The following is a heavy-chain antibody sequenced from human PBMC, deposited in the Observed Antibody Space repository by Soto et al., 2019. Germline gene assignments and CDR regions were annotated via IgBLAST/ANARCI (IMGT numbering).Heavy chain of an antibody. CDR3: APTMIDF. V-gene: IGHV3-30-3*01. D-gene: IGHD3-22*01. CDR1: GFTFSSYA. CDR2: ISYDGSNK. Sequence: QVQLVESGGGVVQPGRSLRLSCAASGFTFSSYAMHWVRQAPGKGLEWVAVISYDGSNKYYADSVKGRFTISRDNSKNTLYLKMNSLRAEDTAVYYCAPTMIDFWGQGTLVTVSS. J-gene: IGHJ4*02.